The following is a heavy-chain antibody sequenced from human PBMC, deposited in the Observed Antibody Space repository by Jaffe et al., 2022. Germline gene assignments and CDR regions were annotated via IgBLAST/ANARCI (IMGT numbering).Heavy chain of an antibody. D-gene: IGHD6-13*01. CDR3: ARVERQQGGNYFDY. Sequence: QVQLQESGPGLVKPSETLSLTCTVSGGSISSYYWSWIRQPPGKGLEWIGYIYYSGSTNYNPSLKSRVTISVDTSKNQFSLKLSSVTAADTAVYYCARVERQQGGNYFDYWGQGTLVTVSS. CDR2: IYYSGST. V-gene: IGHV4-59*01. CDR1: GGSISSYY. J-gene: IGHJ4*02.